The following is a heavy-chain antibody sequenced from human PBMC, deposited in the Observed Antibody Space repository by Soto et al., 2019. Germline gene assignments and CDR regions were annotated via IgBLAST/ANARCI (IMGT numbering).Heavy chain of an antibody. CDR3: ARETNGFMGAIAPAGYYYYGMDV. V-gene: IGHV3-11*01. D-gene: IGHD1-26*01. CDR1: GFTFSDYY. J-gene: IGHJ6*02. CDR2: ISSSGSTI. Sequence: QVQLVESGGGLVKPGGSLRLSCAASGFTFSDYYMSWIRQAPGKGLEWVSYISSSGSTIYYADSVKGRFTISRDNAKNSLYLQMNSLRAEDTAVYYRARETNGFMGAIAPAGYYYYGMDVWGQGTTVTVSS.